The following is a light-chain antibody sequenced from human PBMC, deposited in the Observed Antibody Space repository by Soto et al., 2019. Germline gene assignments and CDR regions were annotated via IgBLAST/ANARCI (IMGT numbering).Light chain of an antibody. CDR1: STDIGAYNY. CDR2: EVT. CDR3: AAWDDSLSVYV. J-gene: IGLJ1*01. Sequence: QSVLTQPASVSGSPGQSITISCTGTSTDIGAYNYVSWYQQHPGKAPKLLIYEVTNRPSGVSNRFSGSKSGNTASLTISGLQAEDEANYYCAAWDDSLSVYVFGNGTKATVL. V-gene: IGLV2-14*01.